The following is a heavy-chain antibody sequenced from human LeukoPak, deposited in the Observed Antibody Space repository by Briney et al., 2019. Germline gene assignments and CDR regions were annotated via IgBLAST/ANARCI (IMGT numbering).Heavy chain of an antibody. J-gene: IGHJ5*02. CDR1: GGSFSGYY. V-gene: IGHV4-34*01. Sequence: SETLSLTCAVYGGSFSGYYWSWIRQPPGKGLEWIGEINHSGSTNYNPSLKSRVTISVDTSKNQFSLKLSSVTAADTAVYYCARGNGWATVIGWFDPWGQGTLLTVSS. D-gene: IGHD4-17*01. CDR3: ARGNGWATVIGWFDP. CDR2: INHSGST.